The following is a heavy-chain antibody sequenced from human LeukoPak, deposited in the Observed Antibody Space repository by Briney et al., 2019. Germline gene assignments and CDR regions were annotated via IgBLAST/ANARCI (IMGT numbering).Heavy chain of an antibody. CDR3: ARGPITMVRGVIITVGVAWFDP. D-gene: IGHD3-10*01. V-gene: IGHV1-46*01. CDR1: GYTFTSYY. CDR2: INPSGGST. Sequence: ASVKVSXKASGYTFTSYYMHWVRQAPGQGLEWMGIINPSGGSTSYAQKFQGRVTMTRDTSTSTVYMELSSLRSEDTAVYYCARGPITMVRGVIITVGVAWFDPWGQGTLVTVSS. J-gene: IGHJ5*02.